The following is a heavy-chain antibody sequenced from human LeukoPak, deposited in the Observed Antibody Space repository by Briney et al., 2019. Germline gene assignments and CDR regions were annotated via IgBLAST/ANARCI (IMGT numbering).Heavy chain of an antibody. CDR2: FSYTESP. D-gene: IGHD4-17*01. J-gene: IGHJ4*02. Sequence: SETLSLTCTVSGDSYTSPYWSWIRQPPGKGLEWVGHFSYTESPNYNPSLKSRVTISVDTSKNRFSLKLSSVTAADTAVYYCARGSGDYPDYWGQGTLVTVSS. CDR3: ARGSGDYPDY. V-gene: IGHV4-59*11. CDR1: GDSYTSPY.